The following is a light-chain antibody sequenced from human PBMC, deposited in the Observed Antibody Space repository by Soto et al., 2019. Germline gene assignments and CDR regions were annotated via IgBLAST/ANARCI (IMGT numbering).Light chain of an antibody. CDR1: RDISNY. CDR3: QKYDTAPLT. J-gene: IGKJ4*01. CDR2: GAS. V-gene: IGKV1-27*01. Sequence: DIQVTQSPSSLSASLGDRVSITCRASRDISNYLAWYQQKPGQVPRILISGASTLHSGVPSRFSGSGSGTDFTLTITSLQPEDIATYFCQKYDTAPLTFGGGTKVEI.